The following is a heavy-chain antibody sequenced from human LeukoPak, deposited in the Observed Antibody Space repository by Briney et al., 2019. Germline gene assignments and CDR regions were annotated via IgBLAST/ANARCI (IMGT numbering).Heavy chain of an antibody. Sequence: GGSLRLSCAASGFTFSSYSMNWVRPAPGKGLEWVSSISSSSSYIYYADSVKGRFTISRDNAKNSLYLQMNSLRAEDTAVYYCAAVIAAAGIFDYWGQGTLVTVSS. V-gene: IGHV3-21*01. CDR2: ISSSSSYI. CDR1: GFTFSSYS. D-gene: IGHD6-13*01. J-gene: IGHJ4*02. CDR3: AAVIAAAGIFDY.